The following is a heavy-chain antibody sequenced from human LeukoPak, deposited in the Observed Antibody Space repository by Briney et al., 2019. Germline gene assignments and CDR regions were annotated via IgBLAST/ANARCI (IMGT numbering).Heavy chain of an antibody. D-gene: IGHD6-19*01. CDR2: IKRDGSEK. CDR3: ARGSSGWNADH. CDR1: RCTVSTYW. J-gene: IGHJ5*02. V-gene: IGHV3-7*01. Sequence: GGALTLSCPFSRCTVSTYWVNWVRQAPGKGPEWVANIKRDGSEKDYVGSVRGRFTISRDNAKNSLYLQMDSLRVEDTAIYYCARGSSGWNADHWGQGTLVTVSS.